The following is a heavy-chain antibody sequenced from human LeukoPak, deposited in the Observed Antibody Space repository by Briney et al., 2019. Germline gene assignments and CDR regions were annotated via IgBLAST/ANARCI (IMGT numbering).Heavy chain of an antibody. D-gene: IGHD1-26*01. CDR2: ISAYNGNT. CDR3: ARDVGFEWEPPDGDAFDI. J-gene: IGHJ3*02. V-gene: IGHV1-18*01. CDR1: GYTFTSYG. Sequence: ASVKVSCKASGYTFTSYGISWVRQAPGQGLEWMGRISAYNGNTNYAQKLQGRVTMTTDTSTGTAYMELRSLRSDDTAVYYCARDVGFEWEPPDGDAFDIWGQGTMVTVSS.